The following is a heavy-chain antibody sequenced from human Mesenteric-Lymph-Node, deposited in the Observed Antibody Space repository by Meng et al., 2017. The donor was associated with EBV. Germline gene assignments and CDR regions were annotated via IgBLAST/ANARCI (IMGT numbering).Heavy chain of an antibody. CDR2: LSAYNGDT. V-gene: IGHV1-18*01. D-gene: IGHD6-19*01. J-gene: IGHJ4*02. Sequence: QVQLVQSGAEGKKPGASVKVSCKASGFTFTNYGISWVRQTPGQGLEWMGWLSAYNGDTSYAQKVQDRVTMTTDTSTSTAYMELRSLRSDDTAVYYCATMNSGWYMVYWGQGTLVTVSS. CDR3: ATMNSGWYMVY. CDR1: GFTFTNYG.